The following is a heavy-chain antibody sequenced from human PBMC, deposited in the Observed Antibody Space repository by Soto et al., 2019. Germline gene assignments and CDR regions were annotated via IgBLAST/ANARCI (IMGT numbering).Heavy chain of an antibody. V-gene: IGHV3-33*01. J-gene: IGHJ4*02. CDR2: IWYDGSNK. D-gene: IGHD4-17*01. CDR1: GFTFSSYG. CDR3: ARDPDYGDYVP. Sequence: QGQLVESGGGVVQPGRSLRLSCAASGFTFSSYGMHWVRQAPGKGLEWVAVIWYDGSNKYYADSVKGRLTISRDNSKNTLYLQMNSLRAEDTAVYYCARDPDYGDYVPWGQGALVTVSS.